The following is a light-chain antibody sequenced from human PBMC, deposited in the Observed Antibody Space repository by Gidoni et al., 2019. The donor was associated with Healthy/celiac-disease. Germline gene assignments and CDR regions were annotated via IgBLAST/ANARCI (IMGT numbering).Light chain of an antibody. CDR3: QQSYSTPRT. CDR1: QSISSY. Sequence: DIQMTQSPSSLSASVGDRVTITCRASQSISSYLNWYQQKPGKAPKLLIYAASSVQSGVPSRCSGSGSGTDFTLTISSLQAEDFATYYWQQSYSTPRTFXPXTKVDIK. J-gene: IGKJ3*01. V-gene: IGKV1-39*01. CDR2: AAS.